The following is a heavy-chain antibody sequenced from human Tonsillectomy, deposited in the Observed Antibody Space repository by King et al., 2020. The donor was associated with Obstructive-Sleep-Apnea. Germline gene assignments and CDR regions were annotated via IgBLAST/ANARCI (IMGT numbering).Heavy chain of an antibody. V-gene: IGHV4-59*01. CDR1: DGSISSYD. CDR2: IYYSGST. CDR3: ARGRDLYYDSSGIDY. J-gene: IGHJ4*02. D-gene: IGHD3-22*01. Sequence: QLQESGPRLVKPSETLSLTCTVSDGSISSYDWNWIRQPPGKGLEWIGYIYYSGSTTYKPSLKSRVTQSVDTSKNQLSLKLTSVTAADTAVYYCARGRDLYYDSSGIDYWGQGTLVTVSS.